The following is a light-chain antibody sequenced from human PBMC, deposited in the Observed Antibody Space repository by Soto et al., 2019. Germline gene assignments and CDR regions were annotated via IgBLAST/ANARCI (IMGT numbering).Light chain of an antibody. CDR2: DAS. Sequence: DMQMTQSPSTLSASVGDRVTITCRASQSISNWLAWYQQKPGKAPKLLIYDASSLESGVPSRFRGSGSGTEFTLTISSLQPDDFATYYCQQCNSYSRTFGQGTKVDIK. CDR3: QQCNSYSRT. J-gene: IGKJ1*01. CDR1: QSISNW. V-gene: IGKV1-5*01.